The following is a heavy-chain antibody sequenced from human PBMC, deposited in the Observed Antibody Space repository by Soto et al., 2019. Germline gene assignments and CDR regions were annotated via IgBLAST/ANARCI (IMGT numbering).Heavy chain of an antibody. Sequence: QVQLVESGGGVVQPGRSLRLSCAASGFTFSSYGMHWVRQAPGKGLEWVAVIWYDGSNKYYADSVKGRFTISRDNSKNTLYLQMNSLRAEDTAVYYCARAPSKGEYGSGSYLDYWGQGTLVTVSS. D-gene: IGHD3-10*01. CDR3: ARAPSKGEYGSGSYLDY. CDR2: IWYDGSNK. J-gene: IGHJ4*02. CDR1: GFTFSSYG. V-gene: IGHV3-33*01.